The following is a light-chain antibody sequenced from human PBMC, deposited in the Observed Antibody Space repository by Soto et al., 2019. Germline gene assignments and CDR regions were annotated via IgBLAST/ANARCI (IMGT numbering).Light chain of an antibody. V-gene: IGKV3D-15*01. CDR1: QSVSSN. CDR3: QQYNSWPPIT. CDR2: GAS. J-gene: IGKJ5*01. Sequence: EIVMTQSPVTLSVSPGERATLSCRASQSVSSNLAWYQQKPGQAPSLLIYGASSRATGIPARFSGSGSGTEFTLTISSLQSEDVAVYFCQQYNSWPPITFGQGTRLEIK.